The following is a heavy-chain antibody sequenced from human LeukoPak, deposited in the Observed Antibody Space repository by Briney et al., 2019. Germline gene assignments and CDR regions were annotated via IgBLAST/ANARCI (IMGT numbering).Heavy chain of an antibody. CDR3: ASERITMIRNWFDP. D-gene: IGHD3-22*01. J-gene: IGHJ5*02. V-gene: IGHV4-39*01. CDR1: GGSISSSSYY. CDR2: IYYSGST. Sequence: PSETLSLTCTVSGGSISSSSYYWGWIRQPPGKGLEWIGSIYYSGSTYYNPSLKSRVTISVDTSKNQFSLKLSSVTAADTAVYYCASERITMIRNWFDPWGQGTLVTVSS.